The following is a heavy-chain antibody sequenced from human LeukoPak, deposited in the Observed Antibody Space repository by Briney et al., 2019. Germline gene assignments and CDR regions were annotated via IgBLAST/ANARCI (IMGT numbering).Heavy chain of an antibody. V-gene: IGHV1-8*01. D-gene: IGHD3-3*01. CDR2: MNPNSGNT. Sequence: ASVKVSCKASGYTFTSYDINWVRQATGQGLEWMGWMNPNSGNTGYAQKFQGRVTMTRNTSISTAYMELSSLRSEDTAVYYCVRLEAEWSAMDVWGKGTTVTVSS. CDR1: GYTFTSYD. J-gene: IGHJ6*03. CDR3: VRLEAEWSAMDV.